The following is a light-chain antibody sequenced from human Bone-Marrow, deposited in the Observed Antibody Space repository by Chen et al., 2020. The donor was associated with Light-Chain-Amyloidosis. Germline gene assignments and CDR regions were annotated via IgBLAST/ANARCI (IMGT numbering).Light chain of an antibody. J-gene: IGKJ2*01. Sequence: DIVLTQSPLSLPVTPGEPPSISCRSSQSLLHSSGYNSLDWYLQKPGQSPQLLIYLSSTRASGVPDRFSGSGSGTDFTLKISRVEAEDVGVYYCMQALQIPHTFGQGTKLEIK. CDR3: MQALQIPHT. CDR2: LSS. CDR1: QSLLHSSGYNS. V-gene: IGKV2-28*01.